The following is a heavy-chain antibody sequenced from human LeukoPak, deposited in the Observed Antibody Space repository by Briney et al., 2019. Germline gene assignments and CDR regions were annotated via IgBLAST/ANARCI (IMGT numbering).Heavy chain of an antibody. D-gene: IGHD3-10*01. CDR3: ARSRIWFGELYGFDP. J-gene: IGHJ5*02. V-gene: IGHV4-4*07. Sequence: SETLSLTCTVSGGSISSYYWSWIRQPAGKGLEWIGRIYTSGSTNYNPSLKSRVTMSVDTSKNQFSLKLSSVTAADTAVYYCARSRIWFGELYGFDPWGQGTLVTVSS. CDR2: IYTSGST. CDR1: GGSISSYY.